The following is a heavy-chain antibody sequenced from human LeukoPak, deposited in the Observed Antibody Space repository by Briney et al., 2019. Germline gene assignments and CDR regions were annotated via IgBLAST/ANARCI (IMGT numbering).Heavy chain of an antibody. D-gene: IGHD3-22*01. CDR1: GGSISSSSYY. J-gene: IGHJ4*02. V-gene: IGHV4-39*07. CDR2: IYYSGST. Sequence: SETLSLTCTVSGGSISSSSYYWGWIRQPPGKGLEWIGSIYYSGSTYYNPSLKSRVTISVDTSKNQFSLKLSSVTAADTAVYYCARAHYDSSGYYSSYFDYWGQGTLVTVSS. CDR3: ARAHYDSSGYYSSYFDY.